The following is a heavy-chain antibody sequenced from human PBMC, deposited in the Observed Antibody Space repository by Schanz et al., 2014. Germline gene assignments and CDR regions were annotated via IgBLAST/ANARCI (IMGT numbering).Heavy chain of an antibody. D-gene: IGHD2-2*02. V-gene: IGHV1-18*01. Sequence: QVQLVQSGAEVKKPGASVKVSCKASGYTFTSYGISWVRQAPGQGLEWMGWISAYNGNTKYPQKLQGRVIMTTDTSTSTAYMELRSLRSDDTAVYYCARGGARRFPVVPDAIQGLRGHYYYYYLDVWGKGTTVTASS. CDR1: GYTFTSYG. CDR2: ISAYNGNT. J-gene: IGHJ6*03. CDR3: ARGGARRFPVVPDAIQGLRGHYYYYYLDV.